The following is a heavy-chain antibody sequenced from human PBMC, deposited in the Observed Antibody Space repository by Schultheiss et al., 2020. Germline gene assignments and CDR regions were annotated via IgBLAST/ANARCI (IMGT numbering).Heavy chain of an antibody. J-gene: IGHJ3*02. CDR1: GFTFSNYW. CDR2: IWYDGSNK. V-gene: IGHV3-33*08. CDR3: ARAGDYGDKVLGAFDI. D-gene: IGHD4-17*01. Sequence: GGSLRLSCAASGFTFSNYWMSWVRQTPGKGLEWVAVIWYDGSNKYYADSVKGRFTISRDNSKNTLYLQMNSLRAEDTALYYCARAGDYGDKVLGAFDIWGKGTMV.